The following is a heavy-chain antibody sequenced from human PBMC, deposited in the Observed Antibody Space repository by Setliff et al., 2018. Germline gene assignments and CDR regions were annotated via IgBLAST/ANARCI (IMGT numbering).Heavy chain of an antibody. CDR2: MYYSGST. V-gene: IGHV4-39*01. Sequence: LSLTCSVSGGSIRSGSYYWGWIRQSPGEGLEWIGSMYYSGSTYYNPSLKGRVTLSVDTTKNQFSLKLTSMTAADTAVYFCARHLLVQGTYHFDYWGQGSPVTVSS. J-gene: IGHJ4*02. CDR1: GGSIRSGSYY. D-gene: IGHD3-10*01. CDR3: ARHLLVQGTYHFDY.